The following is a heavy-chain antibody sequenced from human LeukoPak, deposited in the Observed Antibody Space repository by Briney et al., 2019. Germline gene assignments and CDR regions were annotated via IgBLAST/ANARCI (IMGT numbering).Heavy chain of an antibody. Sequence: GGSLRLSCAASGFTFSSYSMNWVRQAPGKGLEWVSSISSSSSYIYYADSVKGRFTISRDNAKNSLYLQMNSLRAEDTAVYYCASYGSHYDILTGYYWGRFGGKGTLVTVSS. CDR2: ISSSSSYI. CDR1: GFTFSSYS. J-gene: IGHJ4*02. D-gene: IGHD3-9*01. V-gene: IGHV3-21*01. CDR3: ASYGSHYDILTGYYWGRF.